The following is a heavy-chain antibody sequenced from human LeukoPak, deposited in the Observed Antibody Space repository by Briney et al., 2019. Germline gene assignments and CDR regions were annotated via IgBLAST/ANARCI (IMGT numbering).Heavy chain of an antibody. CDR2: FLYSGST. J-gene: IGHJ4*02. Sequence: SETLSLTCTVSGGSVSSGTYYWSWVRQPPGKGLEWIGNFLYSGSTHYNPSLKSRVTISVDTSKNQFSLNLSSVTVADTAVYFCARASITMIVATWGQGSLVTVPS. V-gene: IGHV4-61*01. CDR3: ARASITMIVAT. D-gene: IGHD3-22*01. CDR1: GGSVSSGTYY.